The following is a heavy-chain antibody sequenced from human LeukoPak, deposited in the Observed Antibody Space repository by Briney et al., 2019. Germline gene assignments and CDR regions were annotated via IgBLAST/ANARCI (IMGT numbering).Heavy chain of an antibody. CDR3: ARSRLGSGSSPFDY. V-gene: IGHV4-39*01. D-gene: IGHD3-10*01. Sequence: PSETLSLTCTVSGDSISGSSYYWGWIRQPPGKGLEWIGTIYHTGSTYYNPSLKSRVTISVDTSKNQFSLRLSSVTAADTAVYYCARSRLGSGSSPFDYWGQGTLVTVSS. CDR1: GDSISGSSYY. CDR2: IYHTGST. J-gene: IGHJ4*02.